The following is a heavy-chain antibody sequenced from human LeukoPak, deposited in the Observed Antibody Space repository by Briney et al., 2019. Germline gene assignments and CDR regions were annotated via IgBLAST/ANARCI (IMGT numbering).Heavy chain of an antibody. D-gene: IGHD6-19*01. J-gene: IGHJ4*02. CDR2: IYYSGST. V-gene: IGHV4-59*08. CDR3: ARSQEWLVHLDY. Sequence: SETLSLTCTVSGGSISSYYWSWIRQPPGKGLEWIGYIYYSGSTNYNPSLKSRVTISVDTSKNQFSLKLSSVTAADTAVYYCARSQEWLVHLDYWGQGTLVTVSS. CDR1: GGSISSYY.